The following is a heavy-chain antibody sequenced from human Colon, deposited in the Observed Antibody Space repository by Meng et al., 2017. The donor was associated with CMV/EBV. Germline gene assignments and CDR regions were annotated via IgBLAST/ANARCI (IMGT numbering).Heavy chain of an antibody. V-gene: IGHV6-1*01. J-gene: IGHJ4*02. CDR2: TYYSSKWNS. CDR3: ARLLWGLRKSLDS. Sequence: ETLSRTCAISGDSVSSNSAAWNWIRQPPSRGLEWPGRTYYSSKWNSDYAVSVNSRIIITPDTSQNQFSLQLNSVTPEDPAGYSCARLLWGLRKSLDSWGPGTLVTVSS. CDR1: GDSVSSNSAA. D-gene: IGHD2-21*02.